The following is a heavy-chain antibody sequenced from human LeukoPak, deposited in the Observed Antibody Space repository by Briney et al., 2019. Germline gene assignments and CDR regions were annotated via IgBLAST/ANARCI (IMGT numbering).Heavy chain of an antibody. CDR2: IYTSGST. Sequence: PSQTLSLTCTVSGGSISSGSYYWSWIRQPAGKGLEWIGRIYTSGSTNYNPSLKSRVTISVDTSKNQFSLKLSSVTAADTAVYYCARGLPAAVVYNWFDPWGQGTLVTVSS. D-gene: IGHD6-19*01. J-gene: IGHJ5*02. CDR3: ARGLPAAVVYNWFDP. CDR1: GGSISSGSYY. V-gene: IGHV4-61*02.